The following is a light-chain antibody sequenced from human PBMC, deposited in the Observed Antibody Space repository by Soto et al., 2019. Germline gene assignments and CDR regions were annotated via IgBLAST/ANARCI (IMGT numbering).Light chain of an antibody. CDR3: QQSYSIFPVT. V-gene: IGKV1-39*01. J-gene: IGKJ4*01. CDR2: AAS. Sequence: DIQMTQSPSSLSASVGDRVTITCRASQSISRFLNWYQQKSGKAPKLLIYAASNLQSGVPSRFSGSGSGTDFTLTISSLQPEDFATHYCQQSYSIFPVTFGGGTKVEIK. CDR1: QSISRF.